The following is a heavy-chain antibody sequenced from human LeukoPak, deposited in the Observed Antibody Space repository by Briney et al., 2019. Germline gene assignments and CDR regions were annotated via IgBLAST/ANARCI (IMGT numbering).Heavy chain of an antibody. CDR1: GFTFSDYF. CDR2: ISSSGSTI. Sequence: GGYLRLSCAASGFTFSDYFMSWNRQAPGKGLEWVSYISSSGSTIYYADSVKGRFTISRDNAKNSLYLQMNSLRAEDTAVYYCARGYSYGDSTQYFDYWGQGTLVTVSS. J-gene: IGHJ4*02. V-gene: IGHV3-11*01. D-gene: IGHD5-18*01. CDR3: ARGYSYGDSTQYFDY.